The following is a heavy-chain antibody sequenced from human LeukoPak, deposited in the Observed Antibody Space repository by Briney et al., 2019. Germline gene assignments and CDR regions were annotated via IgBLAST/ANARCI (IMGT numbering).Heavy chain of an antibody. D-gene: IGHD1-1*01. CDR3: ARERSTGFIDY. CDR2: INPNSGVT. Sequence: ASVKVSCKASGYTFTDHYLHRVRQAPGQGLEWMGWINPNSGVTSYAQKFQGRVSMTRDTSISTVYLEVNWLTSDDTAVYFCARERSTGFIDYWAQGTLVTVSS. CDR1: GYTFTDHY. J-gene: IGHJ4*02. V-gene: IGHV1-2*02.